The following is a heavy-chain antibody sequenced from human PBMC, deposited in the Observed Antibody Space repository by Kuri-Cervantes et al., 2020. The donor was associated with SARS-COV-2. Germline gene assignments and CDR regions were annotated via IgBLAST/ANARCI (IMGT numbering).Heavy chain of an antibody. CDR3: ARVVAAAGRLWFDP. CDR2: IGTAGDP. D-gene: IGHD2-15*01. V-gene: IGHV3-13*05. Sequence: GGSLRLSCAASGFTFSSYDMHWVRQATGKGLEWVSAIGTAGDPYYPGSVKGRLTISRENAKNSLYLQMNSLRAGDTAVYYCARVVAAAGRLWFDPWGQGTPVTVSS. CDR1: GFTFSSYD. J-gene: IGHJ5*02.